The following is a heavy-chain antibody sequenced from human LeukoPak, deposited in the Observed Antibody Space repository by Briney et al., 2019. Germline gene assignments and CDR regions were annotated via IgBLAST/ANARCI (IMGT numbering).Heavy chain of an antibody. D-gene: IGHD5-18*01. V-gene: IGHV1-2*02. CDR3: ARISIQLYYYYYGMDV. CDR1: GYTFTGYY. CDR2: INPNSGGT. Sequence: GASVKVSCKASGYTFTGYYMHWVRQAPGQGLEWMGWINPNSGGTNYAQKFQGRVTMTRDTSISTAYMELSRLRSDDTAVYYCARISIQLYYYYYGMDVWGQGTTVTVSS. J-gene: IGHJ6*02.